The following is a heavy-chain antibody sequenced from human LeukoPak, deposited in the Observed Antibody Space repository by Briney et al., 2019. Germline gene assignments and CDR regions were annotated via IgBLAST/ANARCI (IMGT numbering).Heavy chain of an antibody. D-gene: IGHD2-15*01. CDR2: ISGSGGST. Sequence: GGSLRLSCAASGFTFSSYAMSWVRQAPGKGLEWVSAISGSGGSTYYADSVKGRFTISRDNSKNTLYLQMSSLRAEDTAVYYCATGYCSGGSCYSWVYYYYMDVRGKGTTVTVSS. CDR1: GFTFSSYA. V-gene: IGHV3-23*01. CDR3: ATGYCSGGSCYSWVYYYYMDV. J-gene: IGHJ6*03.